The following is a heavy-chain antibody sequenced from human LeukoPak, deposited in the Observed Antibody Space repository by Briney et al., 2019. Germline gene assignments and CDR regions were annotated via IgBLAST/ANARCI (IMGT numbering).Heavy chain of an antibody. CDR3: ARMRGSYSFDY. CDR1: GFTFSSYS. CDR2: ISSSSSYI. V-gene: IGHV3-21*01. Sequence: GGSLRLSCAASGFTFSSYSMNWVRQAPGKGLEWVSSISSSSSYIYYADSVKGRFTISRDNAKNSLYLQMNSLRAEDTAVYHCARMRGSYSFDYWGQGTLVTVSS. D-gene: IGHD1-26*01. J-gene: IGHJ4*02.